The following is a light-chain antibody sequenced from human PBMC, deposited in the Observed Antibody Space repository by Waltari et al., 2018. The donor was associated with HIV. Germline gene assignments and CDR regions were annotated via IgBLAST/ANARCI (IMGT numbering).Light chain of an antibody. CDR3: ATWDDSLSGVV. J-gene: IGLJ2*01. CDR2: RNT. CDR1: SSHLGNYY. V-gene: IGLV1-47*01. Sequence: QSVLTQPPSASATPGQRVTISRSGSSSHLGNYYVYCYQQLPGATPKVLIFRNTRRPSGVPDRFSGSKSGTSASLAISGLRSEDEADYYCATWDDSLSGVVFGGGTKLTVL.